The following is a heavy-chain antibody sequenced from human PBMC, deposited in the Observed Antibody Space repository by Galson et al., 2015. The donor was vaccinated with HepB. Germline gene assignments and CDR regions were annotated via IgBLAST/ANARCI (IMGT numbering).Heavy chain of an antibody. V-gene: IGHV3-30*02. CDR3: AKVPTTVVIRGVDY. D-gene: IGHD4-23*01. Sequence: SLRLSCAASGFTFSSYGMHWVRQAPGKGLEWVAFIRYDGSNKYYADSVKGRFTISRDNSKNTLYLQMNSLRAEDTAVYYCAKVPTTVVIRGVDYWGQGTLVTASS. J-gene: IGHJ4*02. CDR1: GFTFSSYG. CDR2: IRYDGSNK.